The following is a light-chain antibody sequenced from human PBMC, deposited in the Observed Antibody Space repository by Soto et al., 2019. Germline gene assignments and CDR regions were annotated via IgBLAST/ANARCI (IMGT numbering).Light chain of an antibody. CDR3: SSYTSSSTLV. CDR1: SSDVGGYNS. Sequence: QSALTQPASVSGSPGQSIAISCTGTSSDVGGYNSVSWYQHHPGKAPKLMIYDVNYRPSGISDRFSGSKSGNTASLTISGLQAEDEAEYYCSSYTSSSTLVFGTGTKVTVL. J-gene: IGLJ1*01. V-gene: IGLV2-14*03. CDR2: DVN.